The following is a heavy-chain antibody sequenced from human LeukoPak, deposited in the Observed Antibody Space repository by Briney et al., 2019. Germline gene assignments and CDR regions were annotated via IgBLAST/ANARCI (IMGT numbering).Heavy chain of an antibody. CDR2: IYYSGST. J-gene: IGHJ2*01. D-gene: IGHD3-22*01. CDR1: GGSISSYY. Sequence: SETLSLTWTVAGGSISSYYWSWIRQPPGKGLEWIGYIYYSGSTNYNPSLKSRVTISVDTSKNQFSLKLSSVTAADTAVYYCVRARRYYDTLWYFDLWGRGTLVTVSS. V-gene: IGHV4-59*01. CDR3: VRARRYYDTLWYFDL.